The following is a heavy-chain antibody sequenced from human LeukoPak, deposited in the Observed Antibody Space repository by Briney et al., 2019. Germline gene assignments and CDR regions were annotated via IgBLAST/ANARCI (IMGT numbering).Heavy chain of an antibody. Sequence: GGSLRLSCAASGFTFSSYGMHWVRQAPGKGLEWVAFIRYDGSNKYYADSVKGRFTISRDNSKNTLYLQMNSLRAEDTAVYYGAKDLIAVAGPTGDYWGQGTLVTVYS. CDR1: GFTFSSYG. CDR2: IRYDGSNK. CDR3: AKDLIAVAGPTGDY. J-gene: IGHJ4*02. V-gene: IGHV3-30*02. D-gene: IGHD6-19*01.